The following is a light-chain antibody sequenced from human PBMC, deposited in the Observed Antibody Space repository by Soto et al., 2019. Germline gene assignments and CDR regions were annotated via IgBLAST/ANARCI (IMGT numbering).Light chain of an antibody. J-gene: IGKJ1*01. CDR2: KVS. CDR1: QTISSW. CDR3: QQYNSYRA. Sequence: DIQMTQSPSTLSGSVGDRVNINCRASQTISSWLAWYQQKPGKAPKLRIYKVSTLKSGVPSRFSGSGFGTEFTLTISSLQPDDFATYYCQQYNSYRAFGQGTKVDIK. V-gene: IGKV1-5*03.